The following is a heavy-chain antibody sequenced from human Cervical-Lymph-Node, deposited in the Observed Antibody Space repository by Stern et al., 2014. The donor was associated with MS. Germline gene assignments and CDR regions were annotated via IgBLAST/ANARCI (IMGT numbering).Heavy chain of an antibody. CDR3: ALGGFGHYFEY. D-gene: IGHD3-10*01. Sequence: QVQLVESWAEVQKPGSSVKVSCRASGGTFSSSDISWVRQAPGQGLEWMGVIIPIIGTANYEQKYQGRVTIAADESTSTAYMELSSLRSEDTAIYYCALGGFGHYFEYWGQGTLVTVSS. CDR2: IIPIIGTA. CDR1: GGTFSSSD. J-gene: IGHJ4*02. V-gene: IGHV1-69*01.